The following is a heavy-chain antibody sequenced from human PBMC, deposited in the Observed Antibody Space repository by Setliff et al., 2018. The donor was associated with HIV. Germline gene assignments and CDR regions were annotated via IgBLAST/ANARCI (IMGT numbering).Heavy chain of an antibody. CDR1: GYTFTSYD. Sequence: ASVKVSCKASGYTFTSYDINWVRQATGQGLEWMGWMNPNSGNTGYAQKFQGRVTMTRDTSTSTVYMELRSLRSDDTAVYYCARDRQDYSAGSYIYYFDYWGQGTLVTVSS. J-gene: IGHJ4*02. D-gene: IGHD3-10*01. CDR3: ARDRQDYSAGSYIYYFDY. V-gene: IGHV1-8*01. CDR2: MNPNSGNT.